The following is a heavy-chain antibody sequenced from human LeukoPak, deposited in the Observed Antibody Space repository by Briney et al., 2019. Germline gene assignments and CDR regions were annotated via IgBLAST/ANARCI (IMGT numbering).Heavy chain of an antibody. CDR3: ARGRVPAATYNWFDP. D-gene: IGHD2-2*01. CDR1: GGTFSSYA. J-gene: IGHJ5*02. Sequence: SVKFSCKASGGTFSSYAISWVRQAPGQGLEWMGGIIPIFGTANYAQKFQGRVTITADESTSTAYMELSSLRSEDTAVYYCARGRVPAATYNWFDPWGQGTLVTVSS. CDR2: IIPIFGTA. V-gene: IGHV1-69*13.